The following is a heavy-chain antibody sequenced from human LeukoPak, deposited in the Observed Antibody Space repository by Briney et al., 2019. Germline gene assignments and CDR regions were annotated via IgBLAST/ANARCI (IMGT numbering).Heavy chain of an antibody. D-gene: IGHD3-10*01. CDR2: INHSGST. CDR1: GGSISSYY. V-gene: IGHV4-34*01. CDR3: AIDRTMVRGVIRTGIDY. J-gene: IGHJ4*02. Sequence: SETLSLTCTVSGGSISSYYWSWIRQPPGKGLEWIGEINHSGSTNYNPSLKSRVTISVDTSKNQFSLKLSSVTAADTAVYYCAIDRTMVRGVIRTGIDYWGQGTLVTVSS.